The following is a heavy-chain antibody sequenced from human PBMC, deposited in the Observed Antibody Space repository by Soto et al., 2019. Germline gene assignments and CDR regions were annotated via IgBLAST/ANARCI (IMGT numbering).Heavy chain of an antibody. CDR1: GFTFREYW. J-gene: IGHJ5*02. CDR3: ARDRGYYYDSSGYSPNWFDP. V-gene: IGHV3-7*01. D-gene: IGHD3-22*01. CDR2: IKQDGSEK. Sequence: VQLVESGGGLVQPGGSLRLSCAASGFTFREYWMSWVRQAPGKGLEWVANIKQDGSEKYYVGSVRGRFTISRDNAKNSLYLQMNSLRAEDTAVYYCARDRGYYYDSSGYSPNWFDPWGQGTLVTVSS.